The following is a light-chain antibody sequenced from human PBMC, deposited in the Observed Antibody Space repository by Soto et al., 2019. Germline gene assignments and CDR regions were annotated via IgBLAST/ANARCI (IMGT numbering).Light chain of an antibody. V-gene: IGKV3-11*01. CDR1: QSVINY. CDR3: QQRRNLPYT. Sequence: ETLLTQSPGTLSLSPGERATLSCRASQSVINYLAWFQQKPGQAPRLLIFDTTNRAPGTPARFSGSGSVTDFTLTISSLEPEDFAVYYCQQRRNLPYTFGQGTKLEIK. J-gene: IGKJ2*01. CDR2: DTT.